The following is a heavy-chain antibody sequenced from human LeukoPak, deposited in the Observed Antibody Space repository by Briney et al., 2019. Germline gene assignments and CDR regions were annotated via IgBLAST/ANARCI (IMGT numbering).Heavy chain of an antibody. J-gene: IGHJ4*02. Sequence: ASVKVSCKASGYTFTSYGISWVRQAPGQGLEWMGWISAYNVNTNYAQKLQGRVSMTTDTSTSTVYMELRSLRSDDTAVYYCARDLITMIRGVIGDWGQGTLVTVSS. D-gene: IGHD3-10*01. V-gene: IGHV1-18*01. CDR3: ARDLITMIRGVIGD. CDR1: GYTFTSYG. CDR2: ISAYNVNT.